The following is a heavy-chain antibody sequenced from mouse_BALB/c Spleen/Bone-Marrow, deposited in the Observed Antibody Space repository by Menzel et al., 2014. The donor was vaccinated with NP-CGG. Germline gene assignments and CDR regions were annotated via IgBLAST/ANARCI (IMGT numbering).Heavy chain of an antibody. Sequence: VQLQQSGPELVKPGASVKMSCKASGYTFTAYVMHWVKQKPGQGLEWIGYINPYNDGTNYIEKFKGKATLTSDIPSSTAYMELNRLTSEDSAVYYCAREGWLLRFDYWGQGTTLTVSS. V-gene: IGHV1-14*01. J-gene: IGHJ2*01. CDR2: INPYNDGT. CDR1: GYTFTAYV. CDR3: AREGWLLRFDY. D-gene: IGHD2-3*01.